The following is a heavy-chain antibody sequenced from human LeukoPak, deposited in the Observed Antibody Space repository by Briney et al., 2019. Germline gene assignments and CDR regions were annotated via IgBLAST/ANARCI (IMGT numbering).Heavy chain of an antibody. CDR1: GFTFSSYS. D-gene: IGHD6-19*01. CDR2: ISSSSSTI. Sequence: GGSLRLSCAASGFTFSSYSMNWVRQAPGKGLEWVSYISSSSSTIYYADSVKGRFTISRDNAKNSLYLQMNSLRAEDTAVYYCARDSPQWLVYYYYYYMDVWGKGTTVTVSS. J-gene: IGHJ6*03. V-gene: IGHV3-48*01. CDR3: ARDSPQWLVYYYYYYMDV.